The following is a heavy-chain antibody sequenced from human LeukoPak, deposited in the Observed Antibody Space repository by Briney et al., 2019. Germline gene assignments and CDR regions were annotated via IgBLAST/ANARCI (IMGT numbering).Heavy chain of an antibody. D-gene: IGHD3-10*01. CDR2: IWHDGSVL. CDR1: GFTLRSYG. J-gene: IGHJ4*02. CDR3: ARDRGQDDPIDI. V-gene: IGHV3-33*01. Sequence: GRSLRLSCAASGFTLRSYGMHWVRQAPGEGLEWVAVIWHDGSVLDYSESVKGRFTVSRDNRKNTLYLQMGSLRVEDTAVYYCARDRGQDDPIDIWGQGTLVTVSS.